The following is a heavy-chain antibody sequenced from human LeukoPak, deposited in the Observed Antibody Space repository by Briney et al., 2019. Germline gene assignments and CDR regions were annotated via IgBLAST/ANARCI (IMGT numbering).Heavy chain of an antibody. CDR3: AKGPSYSSSQSPNY. J-gene: IGHJ4*02. CDR1: GFTFSSYS. V-gene: IGHV3-21*04. D-gene: IGHD6-13*01. Sequence: PGGSLRLSCAASGFTFSSYSMNWVRQAPGKGLEWVSSISSSSSYIYYADSVKGRFTISRDNAKNSLYLQMNSLRAEDTALYYCAKGPSYSSSQSPNYWGQGTLVTVSS. CDR2: ISSSSSYI.